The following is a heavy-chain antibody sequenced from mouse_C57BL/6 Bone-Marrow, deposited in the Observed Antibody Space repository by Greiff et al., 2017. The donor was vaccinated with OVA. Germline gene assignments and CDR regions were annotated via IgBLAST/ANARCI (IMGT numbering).Heavy chain of an antibody. Sequence: VKLQESGAELVRPGASVTLSCKASGYTFTDYEMHWVKQTPVHGLEWIGAIDPETGGTAYNQKFKGKAILTADKSSSTAYMELRSLTSEDSAVYYCTDSSGYGFAYWGQGTLVTVSA. V-gene: IGHV1-15*01. CDR3: TDSSGYGFAY. J-gene: IGHJ3*01. D-gene: IGHD3-2*02. CDR1: GYTFTDYE. CDR2: IDPETGGT.